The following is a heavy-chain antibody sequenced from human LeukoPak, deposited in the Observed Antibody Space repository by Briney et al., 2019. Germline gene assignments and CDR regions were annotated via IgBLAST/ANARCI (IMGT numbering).Heavy chain of an antibody. J-gene: IGHJ6*03. V-gene: IGHV3-49*04. D-gene: IGHD6-13*01. Sequence: GGSLRLSCTASGFTFGDYATSWVRQAPGKGLEWVGFIRSKAYGGTTEYAASVKGRFTISRDDSKSIAYLQMNSLRTEDTAVYYCTGSSSWFPLGYYYMDVWGKGTTVTISS. CDR2: IRSKAYGGTT. CDR3: TGSSSWFPLGYYYMDV. CDR1: GFTFGDYA.